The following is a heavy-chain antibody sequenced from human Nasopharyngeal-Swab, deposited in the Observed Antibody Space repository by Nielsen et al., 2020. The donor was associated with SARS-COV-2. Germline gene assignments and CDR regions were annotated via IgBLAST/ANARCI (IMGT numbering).Heavy chain of an antibody. V-gene: IGHV3-30*18. D-gene: IGHD6-19*01. CDR1: GFTFSSYG. Sequence: GESLKISCAASGFTFSSYGMHWVRQAPGKGLEWVAVISYDGSNKYYADSVKGRFTISRDNPKNTLYLQMNSLRAEDTAVYYCAKSPGGWYGSGYYYYMDVWGKGTTVTVSS. J-gene: IGHJ6*03. CDR2: ISYDGSNK. CDR3: AKSPGGWYGSGYYYYMDV.